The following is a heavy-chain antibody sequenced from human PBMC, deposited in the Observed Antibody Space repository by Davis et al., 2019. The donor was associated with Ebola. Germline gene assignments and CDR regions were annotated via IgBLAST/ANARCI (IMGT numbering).Heavy chain of an antibody. CDR3: ARFHSSAFWCDP. J-gene: IGHJ5*02. V-gene: IGHV4-39*01. D-gene: IGHD6-25*01. CDR1: GGSFSGYY. Sequence: SETLSLTCAVYGGSFSGYYWSWILHPPRRGLEWIGSIYYSGSTYYNPSLKSRVTISVDTSKNQFSLKLSSVTAADTAVYYCARFHSSAFWCDPWGQGTLVTVSS. CDR2: IYYSGST.